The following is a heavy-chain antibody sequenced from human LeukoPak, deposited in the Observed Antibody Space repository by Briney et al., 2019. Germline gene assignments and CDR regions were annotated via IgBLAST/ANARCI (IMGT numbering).Heavy chain of an antibody. V-gene: IGHV1-2*02. J-gene: IGHJ4*02. D-gene: IGHD3-3*01. Sequence: ASVKVSCKASGYTFTSYGISWVRQAPGQGLEWMGWINPNSDGTNYAQKFQGRVTMTRDTSISTAYMELSRLRSDDTAVYYCARDLAAFGIWGQGTLVTVSS. CDR3: ARDLAAFGI. CDR2: INPNSDGT. CDR1: GYTFTSYG.